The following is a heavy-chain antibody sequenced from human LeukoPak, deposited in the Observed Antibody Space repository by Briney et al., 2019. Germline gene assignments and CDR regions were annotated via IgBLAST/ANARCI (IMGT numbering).Heavy chain of an antibody. V-gene: IGHV3-30*09. CDR2: VSYDGTDT. CDR1: GFTFTNYA. CDR3: VRVSGFCTNGVCPSFDP. Sequence: GGSLRLSCAASGFTFTNYAMNWVRQAPGKGLEWVATVSYDGTDTTYADSVKGRFAIFRDNSKNTLYLQMNSLRTEDTAVYYCVRVSGFCTNGVCPSFDPWGQGTLVTVSS. D-gene: IGHD2-8*01. J-gene: IGHJ5*02.